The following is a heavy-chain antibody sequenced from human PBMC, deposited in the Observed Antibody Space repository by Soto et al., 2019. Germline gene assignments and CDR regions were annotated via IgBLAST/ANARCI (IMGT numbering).Heavy chain of an antibody. CDR2: ISSSGSTI. J-gene: IGHJ4*02. CDR3: ARDPFYDSSGYPFDF. Sequence: EVQLVESGGGLVQPGGSLRLSCAASGFTFSSYEMNWVRQAPGKGLEWVSYISSSGSTIYYADSVKGRFTISRDNAKNSLYLQMNRLRVEDTAVYYCARDPFYDSSGYPFDFWGQGTLVTVSS. CDR1: GFTFSSYE. V-gene: IGHV3-48*03. D-gene: IGHD3-22*01.